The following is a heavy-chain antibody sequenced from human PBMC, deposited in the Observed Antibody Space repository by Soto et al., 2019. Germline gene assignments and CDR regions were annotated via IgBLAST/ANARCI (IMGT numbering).Heavy chain of an antibody. D-gene: IGHD1-26*01. V-gene: IGHV1-46*01. CDR1: GYTFTSYY. J-gene: IGHJ3*02. CDR2: INPSGGST. Sequence: ASVKVSSKASGYTFTSYYIHSVQQSPGQGLKWMGIINPSGGSTSYAQKFQGRVTMTRDTSTSTVYMELSSLRSEDTAVYYCAREWELQNTLAAFDIWGQGTMVIVSS. CDR3: AREWELQNTLAAFDI.